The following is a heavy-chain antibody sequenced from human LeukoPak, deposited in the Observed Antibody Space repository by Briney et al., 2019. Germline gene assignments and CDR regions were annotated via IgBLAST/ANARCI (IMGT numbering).Heavy chain of an antibody. V-gene: IGHV3-7*01. CDR3: AREVGAYYDFWSGYYFS. CDR2: IKQDGSEK. D-gene: IGHD3-3*01. J-gene: IGHJ5*02. CDR1: GFTFSSHW. Sequence: GGSLRLSCAASGFTFSSHWMSWVRQAPGKGLEWVANIKQDGSEKYYVDSVKGRFTISRDNAKNSLYLQMNSLRAEDTAVYYCAREVGAYYDFWSGYYFSWGQGTLVTVSS.